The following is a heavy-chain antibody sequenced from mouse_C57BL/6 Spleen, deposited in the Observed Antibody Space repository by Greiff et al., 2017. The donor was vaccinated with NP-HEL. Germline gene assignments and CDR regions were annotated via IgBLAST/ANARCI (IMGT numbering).Heavy chain of an antibody. CDR1: GYTFTDYE. D-gene: IGHD4-1*01. CDR3: TRELGRFAH. Sequence: LVESGAELVRPGASVTLSCKASGYTFTDYEMHWVKQTPVHGLEWIGAIDPETGGTAYNQKFKGKAILTADKSSSTAYMELRSLTSEDSAVYYCTRELGRFAHWGQGTLVTVSA. V-gene: IGHV1-15*01. CDR2: IDPETGGT. J-gene: IGHJ3*01.